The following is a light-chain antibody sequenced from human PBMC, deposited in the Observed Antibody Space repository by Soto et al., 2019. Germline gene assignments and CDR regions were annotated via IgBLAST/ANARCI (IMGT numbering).Light chain of an antibody. Sequence: QSVLTQPASVSGSPGQSITISCTGSSTDVGAYNYVSWYQQHPGKVPKLIIFEVTNRPSGVSNRFSGSKSGNTASLTISGLQPEDEAEYSCSSYTTSSIYVFGTGTQLTVL. V-gene: IGLV2-14*01. CDR1: STDVGAYNY. CDR2: EVT. J-gene: IGLJ6*01. CDR3: SSYTTSSIYV.